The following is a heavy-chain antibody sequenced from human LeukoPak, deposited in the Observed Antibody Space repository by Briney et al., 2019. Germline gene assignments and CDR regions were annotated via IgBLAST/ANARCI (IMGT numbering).Heavy chain of an antibody. J-gene: IGHJ5*02. CDR2: IYTSGST. Sequence: SETLSLTCTVSGGSISSYYWSWIRQPAGKGLEWIGRIYTSGSTNYNPSLKSRVTMSVDTSKNQFSLKLSSVTAADTAVYYCARLGVVVPAAIPKRGWFDPWGQGTLVTVSS. D-gene: IGHD2-2*01. CDR1: GGSISSYY. V-gene: IGHV4-4*07. CDR3: ARLGVVVPAAIPKRGWFDP.